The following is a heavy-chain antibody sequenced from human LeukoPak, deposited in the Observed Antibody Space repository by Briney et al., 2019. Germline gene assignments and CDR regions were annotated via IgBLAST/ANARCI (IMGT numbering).Heavy chain of an antibody. Sequence: SETLSLTCTVSGGSISSYYWSWIRQPPGKGLEWIGYVYYSGSTNYNPSLKSRVTISVDTSKNQFSLRLNSVTAADTAVYYCASEIYSGSTGDYWGQGTLVTVSS. V-gene: IGHV4-59*12. D-gene: IGHD1-26*01. CDR1: GGSISSYY. CDR2: VYYSGST. CDR3: ASEIYSGSTGDY. J-gene: IGHJ4*02.